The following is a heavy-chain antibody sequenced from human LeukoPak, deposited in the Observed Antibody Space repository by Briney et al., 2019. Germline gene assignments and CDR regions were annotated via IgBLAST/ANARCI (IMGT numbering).Heavy chain of an antibody. Sequence: SETLSLTCTVSGGSISSSSYYWGWIRQPPGKGLEWIGSIYYSGSTYYSPSLKSRVTISVDTSKNQFSLKLSSVTAADTAVYYCARDPALLWFGEYPFDPWGQGTLVTVSS. CDR1: GGSISSSSYY. V-gene: IGHV4-39*07. CDR2: IYYSGST. D-gene: IGHD3-10*01. J-gene: IGHJ5*02. CDR3: ARDPALLWFGEYPFDP.